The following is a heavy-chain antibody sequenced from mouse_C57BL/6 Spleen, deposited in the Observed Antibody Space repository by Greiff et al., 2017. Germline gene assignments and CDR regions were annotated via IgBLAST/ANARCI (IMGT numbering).Heavy chain of an antibody. CDR1: GYTFTSYW. Sequence: QVQLQQPGAELVKPGASVKLSCKASGYTFTSYWMHWVKQRPGQGLEWIGMIHPNSGSTNYNEKLKSKATLTVDKSSSTAYMQLSSLASEDSAVYYCASYDYDVWFAYWGQGTLVTVSA. CDR2: IHPNSGST. D-gene: IGHD2-4*01. J-gene: IGHJ3*01. V-gene: IGHV1-64*01. CDR3: ASYDYDVWFAY.